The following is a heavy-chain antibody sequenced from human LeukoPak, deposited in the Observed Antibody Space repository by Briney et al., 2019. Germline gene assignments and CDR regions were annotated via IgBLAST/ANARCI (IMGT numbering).Heavy chain of an antibody. J-gene: IGHJ4*02. CDR2: ISGSGGST. D-gene: IGHD3-10*01. V-gene: IGHV3-23*01. Sequence: GGSLRLSCAASEFTFSSYGMSWVRQAPGKGLEWVSSISGSGGSTQYADSVKGRFTISRDNSKNTLYLQMNSLRAEDTAVYYCAKSTGLWFGEFLYYFDYWGQGTLVTVSS. CDR1: EFTFSSYG. CDR3: AKSTGLWFGEFLYYFDY.